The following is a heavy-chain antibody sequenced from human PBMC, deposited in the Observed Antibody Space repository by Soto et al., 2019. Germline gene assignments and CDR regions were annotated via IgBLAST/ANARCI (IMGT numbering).Heavy chain of an antibody. V-gene: IGHV1-2*02. J-gene: IGHJ6*02. D-gene: IGHD6-19*01. CDR3: ARLRGQFYYGMDV. Sequence: QVQLVQSGAEVKKPGASVKVSCKASGYNFIGYYIHWVRQAPGQGLQWMGWIDPNNGDTDSAQKSQGRITMIRDTSISTVYMDLSSLRIDDTAIYYCARLRGQFYYGMDVWGQGTTVAVSS. CDR1: GYNFIGYY. CDR2: IDPNNGDT.